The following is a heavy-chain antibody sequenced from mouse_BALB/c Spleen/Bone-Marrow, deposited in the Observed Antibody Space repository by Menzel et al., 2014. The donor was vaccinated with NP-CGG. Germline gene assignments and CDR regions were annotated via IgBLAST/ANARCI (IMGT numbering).Heavy chain of an antibody. CDR2: ISYSGST. CDR1: GDSITSGY. Sequence: EVKLMESGPSLVKPSQPLSLPCSVTGDSITSGYWNWIRKFPGNKLEYMGYISYSGSTYYNPSLKSRISITRDTSKNQYYLQLNSVTTEDTATFYCARYNGNYFDYWGQGTTLTVSS. CDR3: ARYNGNYFDY. V-gene: IGHV3-8*02. J-gene: IGHJ2*01. D-gene: IGHD2-1*01.